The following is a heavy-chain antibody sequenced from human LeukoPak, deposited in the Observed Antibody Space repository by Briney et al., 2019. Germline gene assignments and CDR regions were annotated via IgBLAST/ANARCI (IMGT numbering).Heavy chain of an antibody. CDR3: ARGPGDHYYGTDV. J-gene: IGHJ6*02. CDR2: INHRGST. Sequence: SETLSLTCAVYGGSFSGYYWNWIRQPPGKGLEWIGEINHRGSTNYNPSLKSRVTISVDTSKNQFSLKLSSVTAADTAMFYCARGPGDHYYGTDVWGQGTTVTVSS. D-gene: IGHD3-10*01. CDR1: GGSFSGYY. V-gene: IGHV4-34*01.